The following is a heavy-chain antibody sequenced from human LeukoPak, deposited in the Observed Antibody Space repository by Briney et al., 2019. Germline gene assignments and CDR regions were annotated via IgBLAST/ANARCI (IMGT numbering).Heavy chain of an antibody. V-gene: IGHV3-74*01. CDR3: AKRGGSGSYYVGFDY. D-gene: IGHD1-26*01. J-gene: IGHJ4*02. Sequence: GGSLRLSCAASGFTFSSYWMHWVRQAPGKGLVWVSRINSDGSSTSYADSVKGRFTISRDNAKNTLYLQMNSLRAEDTAVYYCAKRGGSGSYYVGFDYWGQGTLVTVSS. CDR2: INSDGSST. CDR1: GFTFSSYW.